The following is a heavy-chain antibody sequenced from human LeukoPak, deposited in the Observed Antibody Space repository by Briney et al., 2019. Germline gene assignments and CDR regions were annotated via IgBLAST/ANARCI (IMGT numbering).Heavy chain of an antibody. CDR3: ARDRIVVVPAATMHTPYFDY. Sequence: LSLTCAVYGGSFSGYYWSWIRQPPGKGLEWVSYISSSSSTIYYADSVKGRFTISRDNAKNSLYLQMNSLRAEDTAVYYCARDRIVVVPAATMHTPYFDYWGQGTLVTVSS. CDR2: ISSSSSTI. V-gene: IGHV3-11*04. CDR1: GGSFSGYY. J-gene: IGHJ4*02. D-gene: IGHD2-2*01.